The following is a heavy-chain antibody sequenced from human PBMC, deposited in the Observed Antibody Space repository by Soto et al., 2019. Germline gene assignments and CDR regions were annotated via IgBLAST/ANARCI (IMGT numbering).Heavy chain of an antibody. CDR1: GFTFSSYA. J-gene: IGHJ6*03. V-gene: IGHV3-30-3*01. CDR2: ISYDGSNK. Sequence: GGSLRLSCAASGFTFSSYAMHWVRQAPGKGLEWVAVISYDGSNKYYADSVKGRFTISRDNSKNTLYLQMNSLRAEDTAVYYCARGRFGEGFMDVWGKGTPVTVSS. D-gene: IGHD3-10*01. CDR3: ARGRFGEGFMDV.